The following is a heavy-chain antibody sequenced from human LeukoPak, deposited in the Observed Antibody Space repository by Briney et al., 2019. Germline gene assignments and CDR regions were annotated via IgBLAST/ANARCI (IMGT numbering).Heavy chain of an antibody. CDR2: IYYSGST. CDR1: GGSISSSSYY. D-gene: IGHD3-3*01. V-gene: IGHV4-39*01. CDR3: ATAKYDFWSGYGDAFDI. Sequence: PSETLSLTCTVSGGSISSSSYYWGWIRQPPGKGLEWIGSIYYSGSTYYYPSLKSRVTISVDTSKNQFSLKLSSVTAADTAVYYCATAKYDFWSGYGDAFDIWGQGTMVTVSS. J-gene: IGHJ3*02.